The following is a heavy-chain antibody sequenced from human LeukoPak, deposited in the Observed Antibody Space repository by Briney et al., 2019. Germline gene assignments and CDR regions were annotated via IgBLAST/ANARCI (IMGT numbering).Heavy chain of an antibody. CDR1: GFTSYDYG. CDR3: ARAIYYDSSGYYYYYFDY. CDR2: INWYGGST. Sequence: GGALRLSRAASGFTSYDYGMSWVRQAPGKRLEWDSGINWYGGSTGYADTGKGRFTIARDNATNSLYLQMNCLRAEDMDLYYCARAIYYDSSGYYYYYFDYWGQGTLVTVSS. V-gene: IGHV3-20*04. J-gene: IGHJ4*02. D-gene: IGHD3-22*01.